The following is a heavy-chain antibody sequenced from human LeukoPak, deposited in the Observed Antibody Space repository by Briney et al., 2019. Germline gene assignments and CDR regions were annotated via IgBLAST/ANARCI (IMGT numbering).Heavy chain of an antibody. D-gene: IGHD5-24*01. CDR3: ARGRWSATTATYYLDF. CDR1: EYTFTDYA. Sequence: ASVTVSCKASEYTFTDYAINWVRQAPGQRLEWMGWINAGNGNTKYSQKFLGRVTITRDTSASTAYVELSSLTSEDTAVYYCARGRWSATTATYYLDFWGQGTLVTVSS. V-gene: IGHV1-3*01. J-gene: IGHJ4*02. CDR2: INAGNGNT.